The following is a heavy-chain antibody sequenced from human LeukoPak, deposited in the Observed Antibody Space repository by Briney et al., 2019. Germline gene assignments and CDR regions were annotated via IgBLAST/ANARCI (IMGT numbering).Heavy chain of an antibody. Sequence: SQTLSLTCAISGDSVSSNSAAWNWIRQSPSGGLEWLGSTSYRSRWYNDFALSVKSRMTINPDTTKNQFSLRLNSVTPEDTAVYCCARDPAGDLAFDIWGQGTMVTVSS. CDR3: ARDPAGDLAFDI. J-gene: IGHJ3*02. D-gene: IGHD7-27*01. CDR2: TSYRSRWYN. CDR1: GDSVSSNSAA. V-gene: IGHV6-1*01.